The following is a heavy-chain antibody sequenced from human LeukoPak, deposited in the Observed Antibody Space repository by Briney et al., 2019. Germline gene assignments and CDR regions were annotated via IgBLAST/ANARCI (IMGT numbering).Heavy chain of an antibody. CDR2: INRGGDT. D-gene: IGHD3-10*01. CDR3: ARGYGSGSYFEY. CDR1: GVSFSGHY. Sequence: SETLSLTCAVSGVSFSGHYWSWIRQTAGKGLEWIGEINRGGDTNYNPALKNRVTLSIDTSRNQFSMRLSSVTAADTAVYYCARGYGSGSYFEYWGQGTLVTVSS. J-gene: IGHJ4*02. V-gene: IGHV4-34*01.